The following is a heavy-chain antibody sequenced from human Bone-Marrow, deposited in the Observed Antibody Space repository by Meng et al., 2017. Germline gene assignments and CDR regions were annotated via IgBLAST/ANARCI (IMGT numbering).Heavy chain of an antibody. CDR3: TTVDMVRGVIITYYFDY. CDR1: GFTFSNAW. Sequence: GESLKISCAASGFTFSNAWMSWVRQAPGKGLEWVGRIKSKTDGGTTDYAAPVKGRFTISRDDSKNTLYLQMNSLKTEYTAVYYCTTVDMVRGVIITYYFDYWGQGTLVTVSS. V-gene: IGHV3-15*01. J-gene: IGHJ4*02. CDR2: IKSKTDGGTT. D-gene: IGHD3-10*01.